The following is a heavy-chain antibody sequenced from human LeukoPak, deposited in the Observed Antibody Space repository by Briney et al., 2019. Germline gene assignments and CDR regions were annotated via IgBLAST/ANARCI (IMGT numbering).Heavy chain of an antibody. CDR3: ARFPSDSSGYFAY. Sequence: SETLSLTCTVSGYSISSGYYWGWIRQPPGKGLEWIGSMYHIGSTYFNPSLKSRVTISVDTSKNQFSLRLRSVTAADTAVYYCARFPSDSSGYFAYWGQGTLVTVFS. D-gene: IGHD3-22*01. CDR1: GYSISSGYY. J-gene: IGHJ4*02. CDR2: MYHIGST. V-gene: IGHV4-38-2*02.